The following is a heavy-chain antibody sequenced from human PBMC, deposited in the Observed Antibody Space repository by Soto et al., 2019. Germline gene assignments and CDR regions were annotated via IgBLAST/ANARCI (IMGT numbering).Heavy chain of an antibody. Sequence: ASVKVSCRASGFTFSNYGLNWVRQAPGQGLEWMGWVSANNGHTNYAQNLQGRVSMTTDTSTSTAYMELRGLRFDGTAVYYCARDIESVTAKHFFYYYAMDVWGQGTTVTAP. CDR1: GFTFSNYG. CDR3: ARDIESVTAKHFFYYYAMDV. J-gene: IGHJ6*02. V-gene: IGHV1-18*01. CDR2: VSANNGHT. D-gene: IGHD2-8*01.